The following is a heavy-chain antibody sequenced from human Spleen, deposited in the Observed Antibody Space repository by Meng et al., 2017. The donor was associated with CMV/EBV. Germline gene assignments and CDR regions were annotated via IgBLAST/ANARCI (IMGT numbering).Heavy chain of an antibody. Sequence: ASVKVSCKTSRYTFTTYFVHWVRQAPRQGLEWMGMINPSSGSINYAQKFQGRVTMTRDTSINTAYMELRSLRSDDTAVYYCAMISVGWYCFDPWGQGALVTVSS. V-gene: IGHV1-46*01. CDR1: RYTFTTYF. CDR3: AMISVGWYCFDP. J-gene: IGHJ5*02. D-gene: IGHD6-19*01. CDR2: INPSSGSI.